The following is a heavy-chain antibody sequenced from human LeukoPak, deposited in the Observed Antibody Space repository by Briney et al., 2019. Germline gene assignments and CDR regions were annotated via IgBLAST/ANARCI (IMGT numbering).Heavy chain of an antibody. J-gene: IGHJ4*02. D-gene: IGHD3-3*01. Sequence: PSETLSLTCTVSGGSISSHHWSWIRQPPGKGLEWIGYIYYSGSTNYNPSLKSRVTISVDTSKNQFSLKLSSVTAADTAVYYCASGGPFWSGYFDYWGQGTLVTVSS. CDR1: GGSISSHH. CDR3: ASGGPFWSGYFDY. CDR2: IYYSGST. V-gene: IGHV4-59*11.